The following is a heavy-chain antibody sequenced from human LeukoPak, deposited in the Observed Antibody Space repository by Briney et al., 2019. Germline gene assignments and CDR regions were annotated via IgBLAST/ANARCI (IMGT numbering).Heavy chain of an antibody. V-gene: IGHV1-18*01. CDR1: GGTFSSYA. CDR3: ARAGGSAWGYYYYYGMDV. J-gene: IGHJ6*02. Sequence: ASVKVSCKASGGTFSSYAISWVRQAPGQGLEWMGWISAYNGNTNYAQKLQGRVTMTTDTSTSTAYMELRSLRSDDTAVYYCARAGGSAWGYYYYYGMDVWGQGTTVTVSS. CDR2: ISAYNGNT. D-gene: IGHD2-15*01.